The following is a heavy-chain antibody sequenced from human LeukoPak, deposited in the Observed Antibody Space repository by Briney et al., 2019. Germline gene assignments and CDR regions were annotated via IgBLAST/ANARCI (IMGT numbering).Heavy chain of an antibody. Sequence: ASVKVSCKASGYTFTSYAMHWVRQAPGQRLEWMGWINAGNGNTKYSQKFQGRVTITRDTSASTAYMGLSSLRSEDTAVYYCARDGAPGYCSGGSCYSFDYWGQGTLVTVSS. CDR3: ARDGAPGYCSGGSCYSFDY. D-gene: IGHD2-15*01. V-gene: IGHV1-3*01. CDR1: GYTFTSYA. CDR2: INAGNGNT. J-gene: IGHJ4*02.